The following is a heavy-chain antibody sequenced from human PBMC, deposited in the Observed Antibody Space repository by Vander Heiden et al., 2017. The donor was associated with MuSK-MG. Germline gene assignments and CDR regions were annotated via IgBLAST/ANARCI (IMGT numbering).Heavy chain of an antibody. CDR3: AKGDHDSSGYFPPSFDY. Sequence: EVQLLESGGGSVQPGGSLSLSCAAPGSTFSIHPFSWVRQAPGKGLEWVSLISGSGTNTYDADSMKGRFNISRDKSKNTLYLQMNSLRVEDTAIYYCAKGDHDSSGYFPPSFDYWGQGTLVTVSS. CDR2: ISGSGTNT. CDR1: GSTFSIHP. J-gene: IGHJ4*02. D-gene: IGHD3-22*01. V-gene: IGHV3-23*01.